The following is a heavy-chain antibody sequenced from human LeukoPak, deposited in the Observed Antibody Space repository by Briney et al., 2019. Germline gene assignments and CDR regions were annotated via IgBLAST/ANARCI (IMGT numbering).Heavy chain of an antibody. CDR3: ARGSAMVTVDY. CDR2: INHSGST. Sequence: PSETLSLTCAVYGRSFSGYYWSWIRQPPGKGLEWIGEINHSGSTNYNPSLKSRVTISVDTSKNQFSLKLSSVTAADTAVYYCARGSAMVTVDYWGQGTLVTVSS. D-gene: IGHD5-18*01. CDR1: GRSFSGYY. J-gene: IGHJ4*02. V-gene: IGHV4-34*01.